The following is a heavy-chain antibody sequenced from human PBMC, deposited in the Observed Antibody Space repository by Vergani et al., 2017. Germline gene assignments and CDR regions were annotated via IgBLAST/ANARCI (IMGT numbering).Heavy chain of an antibody. V-gene: IGHV3-48*01. D-gene: IGHD4-23*01. J-gene: IGHJ4*02. CDR2: ISSSSSTI. Sequence: EVQLVESGGGLVQPGGSLRLSCAASGFTFSSYSMNWVRQAPGKGLEWVSYISSSSSTIYYADSVKGRFTISRDNAKNSLFLQMSSLKAEDTAVYYCARDDYGGYSDYWGQGILVTVSS. CDR1: GFTFSSYS. CDR3: ARDDYGGYSDY.